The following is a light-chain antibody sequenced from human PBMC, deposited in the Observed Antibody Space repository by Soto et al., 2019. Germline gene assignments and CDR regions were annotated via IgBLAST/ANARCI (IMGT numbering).Light chain of an antibody. Sequence: EIVMTHSPATLSVSPLEIATLSFSSSQSVLINLALYQQKPGQAPRLLIYGASTRATAIPDRFSGSGSVTDFTLTISRLEPEDFAVYYCQKYGDSPRTFGQGTKVDIK. V-gene: IGKV3-20*01. CDR3: QKYGDSPRT. J-gene: IGKJ1*01. CDR2: GAS. CDR1: QSVLIN.